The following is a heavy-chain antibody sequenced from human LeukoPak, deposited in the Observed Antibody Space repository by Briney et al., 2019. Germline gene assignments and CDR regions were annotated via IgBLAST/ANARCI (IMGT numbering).Heavy chain of an antibody. V-gene: IGHV3-21*01. D-gene: IGHD6-19*01. Sequence: GGSLRLSCAASGLTFSSYSMNWVRQAPGKGLEWVSSISSSSSYIYYADSAKGRFTISRDNAKNSLYLQMNSLRAEDTAVYYCARGPQWLVPYFDYWGQGTLVTVSS. CDR1: GLTFSSYS. CDR3: ARGPQWLVPYFDY. CDR2: ISSSSSYI. J-gene: IGHJ4*02.